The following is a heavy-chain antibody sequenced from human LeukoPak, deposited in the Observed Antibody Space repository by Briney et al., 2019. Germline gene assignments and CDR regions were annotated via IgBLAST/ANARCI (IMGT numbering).Heavy chain of an antibody. CDR2: IYYSGST. CDR1: GGSISSYY. CDR3: ARGNYGGNIDY. D-gene: IGHD4-23*01. J-gene: IGHJ4*02. Sequence: SETLSLTCTVSGGSISSYYWSWIRQPPGKGLEWIEYIYYSGSTNYNPSLKSRVTISVDTSKNQFSLKLSSVTAADTAVYYCARGNYGGNIDYWGQGTLVTVSS. V-gene: IGHV4-59*01.